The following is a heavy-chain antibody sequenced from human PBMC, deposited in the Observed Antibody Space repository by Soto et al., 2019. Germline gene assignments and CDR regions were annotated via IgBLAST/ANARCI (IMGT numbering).Heavy chain of an antibody. V-gene: IGHV3-15*07. CDR2: IKSKTDGGTT. CDR1: GSIFGNAW. Sequence: GGSLRLSCAASGSIFGNAWINWVRQAPGKGLEWVGRIKSKTDGGTTDYAAPVKGRFTISRDDSKNTLYLQMNSLKTEDTAVYYCTTDLYETYYDFWSGYHNAFDIRGQGTMVTVS. CDR3: TTDLYETYYDFWSGYHNAFDI. J-gene: IGHJ3*02. D-gene: IGHD3-3*01.